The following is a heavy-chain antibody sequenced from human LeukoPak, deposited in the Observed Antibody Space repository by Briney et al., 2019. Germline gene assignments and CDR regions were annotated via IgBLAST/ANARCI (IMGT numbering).Heavy chain of an antibody. CDR3: ARGGRIVLMVYAISGRWFDP. CDR2: INHSGST. V-gene: IGHV4-4*02. CDR1: GGSISSSNW. D-gene: IGHD2-8*01. J-gene: IGHJ5*02. Sequence: SETLSLTCAVSGGSISSSNWWSWIRQPPGKGLEWIGEINHSGSTNYNPSLKSRVTISVDTSKNQFSLKLSSVTAADTAVYYCARGGRIVLMVYAISGRWFDPWGQGTLVTVSS.